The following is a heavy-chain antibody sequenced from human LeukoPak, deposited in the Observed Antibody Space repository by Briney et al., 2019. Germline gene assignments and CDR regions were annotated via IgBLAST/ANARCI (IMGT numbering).Heavy chain of an antibody. CDR1: GGSISSYY. CDR3: ARGGGYSYGLFDY. J-gene: IGHJ4*02. Sequence: SETLSLTCTVSGGSISSYYWSWIRQPPGKGLEWIGYIYYSGNTNYNPSLKSRVTISVDTSKNQFSLKLSSVTAADTAVYYCARGGGYSYGLFDYWGQGTLVTVSS. D-gene: IGHD5-18*01. V-gene: IGHV4-59*01. CDR2: IYYSGNT.